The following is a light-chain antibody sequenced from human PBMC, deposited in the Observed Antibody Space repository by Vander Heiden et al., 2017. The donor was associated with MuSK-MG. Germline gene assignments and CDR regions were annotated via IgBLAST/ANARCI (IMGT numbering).Light chain of an antibody. CDR2: AAS. CDR1: QSISSY. CDR3: QQSYSTLG. J-gene: IGKJ5*01. Sequence: DIQMTQPPSSLSASVGDRFTTTCRASQSISSYLNWYQQKPGKAPKLLIYAASSLQSGVPSRFSGSGSGTDFTLTISSLQPEDFATYYCQQSYSTLGFGQGTRLEIK. V-gene: IGKV1-39*01.